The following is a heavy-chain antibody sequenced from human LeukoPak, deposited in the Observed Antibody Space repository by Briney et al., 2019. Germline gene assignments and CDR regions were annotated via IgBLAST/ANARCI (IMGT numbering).Heavy chain of an antibody. D-gene: IGHD5-12*01. J-gene: IGHJ3*02. CDR2: MNPNSGNT. CDR1: GYTLTSYD. V-gene: IGHV1-8*03. CDR3: ASLIGGGYDEDAFDI. Sequence: ASVKVSCKASGYTLTSYDINWVRQATGQGLEWMGWMNPNSGNTGYAQKLQGRVTITRNTSISTAYMELSSLRSEDTAVYYCASLIGGGYDEDAFDIWGQGTMVTVSS.